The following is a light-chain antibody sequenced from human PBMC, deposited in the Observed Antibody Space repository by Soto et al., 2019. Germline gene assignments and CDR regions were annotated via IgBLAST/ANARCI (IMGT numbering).Light chain of an antibody. J-gene: IGKJ2*01. CDR3: QQYKNWPFT. CDR1: QGVSSD. V-gene: IGKV3-15*01. CDR2: GAT. Sequence: EIVMTQSPATLSVSPGERATFSCRASQGVSSDLAWYQHKPGQAPRLLISGATTRATGIPARFSGSGSGTEFTLTISSLQSEDFAVYHCQQYKNWPFTFGQGTTVEMK.